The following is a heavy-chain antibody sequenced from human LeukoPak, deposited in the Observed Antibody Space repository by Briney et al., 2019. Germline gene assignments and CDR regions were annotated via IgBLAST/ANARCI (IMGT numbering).Heavy chain of an antibody. Sequence: SETLSLTCAVYGGSFSGYYWSWIRQPPGRGLEWIGEINHSGSTNSNPSLKSRVTISVDASKNQFSLKLSSVTAADTAVYYCARGGWELPEGSLDYWGQGTLVTVSS. D-gene: IGHD1-26*01. CDR2: INHSGST. V-gene: IGHV4-34*01. J-gene: IGHJ4*02. CDR1: GGSFSGYY. CDR3: ARGGWELPEGSLDY.